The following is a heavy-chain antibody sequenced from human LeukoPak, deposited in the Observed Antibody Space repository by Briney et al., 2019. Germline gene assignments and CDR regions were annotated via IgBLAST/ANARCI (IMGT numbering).Heavy chain of an antibody. V-gene: IGHV3-7*01. Sequence: PGASLRLSCAVSGFTFSSLWMTWVRQAPGKGLEWVANIKQDGSGIYYVDSVKGRFTISRDNAKNSLYLQMNSLRAEDTAVYYCASGSGFLFDHWGQGTLVTVSS. D-gene: IGHD6-19*01. J-gene: IGHJ4*02. CDR3: ASGSGFLFDH. CDR1: GFTFSSLW. CDR2: IKQDGSGI.